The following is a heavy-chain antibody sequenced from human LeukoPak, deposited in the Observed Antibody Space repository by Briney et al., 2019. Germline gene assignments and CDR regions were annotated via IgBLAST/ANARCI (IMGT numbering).Heavy chain of an antibody. J-gene: IGHJ4*02. CDR1: GGSISSYY. CDR3: ASSYYYGSGSYYGLVYFDY. Sequence: PSETLSLTCTVSGGSISSYYWSWIRQPPGKGLEWIGYIYYSGSTNYNPSPKSRVTISVDTSKNQFSLKLSSVTAADTAVYYCASSYYYGSGSYYGLVYFDYWGQGTLVTVSS. CDR2: IYYSGST. D-gene: IGHD3-10*01. V-gene: IGHV4-59*01.